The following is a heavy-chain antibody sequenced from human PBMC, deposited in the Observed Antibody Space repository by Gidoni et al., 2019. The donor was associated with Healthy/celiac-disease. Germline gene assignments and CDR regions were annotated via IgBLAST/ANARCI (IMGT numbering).Heavy chain of an antibody. D-gene: IGHD4-17*01. Sequence: EVQLLESGGGLVQPGGSLRLSCAASGFTFSSYAMSWVRQAPGKGREWVSAISGSGGSTYYADSVKGRFTISRDNSKNTLYLQMNSLRAEDTAVYYCAKDKGDGDYGFDYWGQGTLVTVSS. J-gene: IGHJ4*02. CDR2: ISGSGGST. CDR3: AKDKGDGDYGFDY. V-gene: IGHV3-23*01. CDR1: GFTFSSYA.